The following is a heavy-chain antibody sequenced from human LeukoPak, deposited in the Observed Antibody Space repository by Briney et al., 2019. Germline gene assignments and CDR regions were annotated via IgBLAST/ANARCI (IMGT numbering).Heavy chain of an antibody. CDR3: AKGSGGYSRLRVLDS. D-gene: IGHD5-18*01. V-gene: IGHV3-30*18. CDR2: ISYDGNDK. CDR1: GFIFSTYG. Sequence: QPGGSLRLSCAASGFIFSTYGMHWVRQAPGKGLECVATISYDGNDKYYADSVKGRFTISRDNSKNTLSLQMNSLRPEDTAMYYCAKGSGGYSRLRVLDSWGQGALVTVSS. J-gene: IGHJ4*02.